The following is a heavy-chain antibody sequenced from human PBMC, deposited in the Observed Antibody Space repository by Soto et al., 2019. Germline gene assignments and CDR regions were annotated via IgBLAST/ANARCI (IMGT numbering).Heavy chain of an antibody. D-gene: IGHD6-13*01. CDR1: GFTFSSYA. V-gene: IGHV3-30-3*01. CDR2: ISYDGSNK. Sequence: VGSLRLSCAASGFTFSSYAMHWVRQAPGKGLEWVAVISYDGSNKYYADSVKGRFTISRDNSKNTLYLQMNSLRAEDTAVYYCARDWKGYSSSWYYYYYGMDVWGQGTTVTVSS. J-gene: IGHJ6*02. CDR3: ARDWKGYSSSWYYYYYGMDV.